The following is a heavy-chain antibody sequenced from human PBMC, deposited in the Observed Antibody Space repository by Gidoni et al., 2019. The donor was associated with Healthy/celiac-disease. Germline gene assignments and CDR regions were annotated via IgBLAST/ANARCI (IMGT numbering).Heavy chain of an antibody. Sequence: QVQLQESGPGLVKPSETLSLTCTVSGGSISSYYWSWIRQPPGKGLEWIGYIYYSGSTNYNPSLKSRVTISVDTSKNQFSLKLSSVTAADTAVYYCARGADYDFWSGYDYYYDYYMDVWGKGTTVTVSS. J-gene: IGHJ6*03. V-gene: IGHV4-59*01. CDR1: GGSISSYY. D-gene: IGHD3-3*01. CDR3: ARGADYDFWSGYDYYYDYYMDV. CDR2: IYYSGST.